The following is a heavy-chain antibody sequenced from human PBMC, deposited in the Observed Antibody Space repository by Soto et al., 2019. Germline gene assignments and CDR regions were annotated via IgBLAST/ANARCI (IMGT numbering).Heavy chain of an antibody. Sequence: QVQLQESGPGLVKPSETLSLTCTVSGGSISSYYRSWIRQPPGKGLEWIGYIYYSGSTNYNPSLKSRVTISVDTSKNQFSLKLSSVTAADTAVYYCARWYGGSLDYWGQGTLVTVSS. CDR2: IYYSGST. D-gene: IGHD4-17*01. CDR1: GGSISSYY. J-gene: IGHJ4*02. CDR3: ARWYGGSLDY. V-gene: IGHV4-59*01.